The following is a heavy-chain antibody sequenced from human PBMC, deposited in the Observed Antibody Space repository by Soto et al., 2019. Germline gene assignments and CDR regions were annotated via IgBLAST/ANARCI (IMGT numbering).Heavy chain of an antibody. CDR1: GYSFTSYW. Sequence: PGESLKISCKGSGYSFTSYWIGWVRQMPGKGLAWMGIIYPGDSDTRYSPSFQGQVTISADKSISTAYLQWSSLKASDTAMYYCARLDIVVVPAAIYYYGMDVWGQGTTVTVS. D-gene: IGHD2-2*01. V-gene: IGHV5-51*01. CDR2: IYPGDSDT. J-gene: IGHJ6*02. CDR3: ARLDIVVVPAAIYYYGMDV.